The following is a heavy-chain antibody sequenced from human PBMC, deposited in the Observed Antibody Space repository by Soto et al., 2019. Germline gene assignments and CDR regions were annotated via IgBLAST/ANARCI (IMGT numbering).Heavy chain of an antibody. V-gene: IGHV5-10-1*01. CDR2: IDPSDSYT. J-gene: IGHJ6*02. D-gene: IGHD2-2*01. CDR3: ARFVVVPAASSFDYYYYYGMDV. Sequence: PGESLKISCKGSGYRFTSYWISLVRQMPGKGLEWMGRIDPSDSYTNYSPSFQGHVTISADKSISTAYLQWSSLKASDTAMYYCARFVVVPAASSFDYYYYYGMDVWGQGTTVTVSS. CDR1: GYRFTSYW.